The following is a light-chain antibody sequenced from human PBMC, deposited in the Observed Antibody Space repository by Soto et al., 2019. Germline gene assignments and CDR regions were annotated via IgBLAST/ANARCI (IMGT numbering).Light chain of an antibody. CDR1: QSISSW. V-gene: IGKV1-5*01. J-gene: IGKJ2*01. CDR3: QQYNSYLYT. CDR2: DAS. Sequence: DIQMTQSPSTLSASVGDRATITCRASQSISSWLAWYQQKPGKAPKLLIYDASSLKSGVPSRFSGSGSGTEFTLTISSLQPDDFATYYCQQYNSYLYTFGHGTKLEIK.